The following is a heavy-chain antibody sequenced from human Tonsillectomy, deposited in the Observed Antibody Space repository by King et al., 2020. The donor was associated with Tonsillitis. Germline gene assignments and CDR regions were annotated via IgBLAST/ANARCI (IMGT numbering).Heavy chain of an antibody. D-gene: IGHD4-17*01. CDR3: AKDDYASF. CDR1: GVTFSSYW. J-gene: IGHJ4*02. Sequence: VQLVESGGGLVQPGGSLRLSCAASGVTFSSYWMHWVRQAPGKGLVWVSLIKNDWSSKTYADFVTGRFTIPRDNAKNTLYLQMNSLRAEDTAVYYCAKDDYASFWGQGTRVTVSS. V-gene: IGHV3-74*01. CDR2: IKNDWSSK.